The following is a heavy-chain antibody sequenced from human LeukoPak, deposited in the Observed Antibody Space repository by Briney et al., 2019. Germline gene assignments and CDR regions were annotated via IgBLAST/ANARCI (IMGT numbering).Heavy chain of an antibody. V-gene: IGHV3-23*01. Sequence: PGGSLRLSCAASGFTFSSYAMSSVRQAPGKGLEWVSAISGSGGSTYYADSVKGRFTISRDNSKNTLYLQMNSLRAEDTAVYYCAKGKDIMITFGGVFDYWGQGTLVTVSS. CDR2: ISGSGGST. J-gene: IGHJ4*02. CDR3: AKGKDIMITFGGVFDY. CDR1: GFTFSSYA. D-gene: IGHD3-16*01.